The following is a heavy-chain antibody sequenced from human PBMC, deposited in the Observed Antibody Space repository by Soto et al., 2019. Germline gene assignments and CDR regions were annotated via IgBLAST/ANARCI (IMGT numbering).Heavy chain of an antibody. CDR1: GYTFTSYA. J-gene: IGHJ5*02. V-gene: IGHV1-3*01. D-gene: IGHD6-19*01. CDR3: ARPVAGTVWFDP. Sequence: GASVKVSCKASGYTFTSYAMHWVRQAPGQRLEWMGWINAGNGNTKYSQKFQGRVTITRDTSASTAYMELSSLRSEDTAVYYCARPVAGTVWFDPWGQGTLVTVSS. CDR2: INAGNGNT.